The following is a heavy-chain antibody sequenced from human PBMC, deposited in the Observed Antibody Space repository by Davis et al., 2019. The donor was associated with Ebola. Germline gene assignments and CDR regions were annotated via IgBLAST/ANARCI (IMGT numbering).Heavy chain of an antibody. CDR3: AKAGDYYDSSGYYGDKLGYYGMDV. Sequence: GGSLRLSCVASGFTFSSYGMHWVRQAPGKGLEWVAVISYDGSNKYYADSVKGRFTISRDNSKNTLYLQMNSLRAEDTAVYYCAKAGDYYDSSGYYGDKLGYYGMDVWGQGTTVTVSS. V-gene: IGHV3-30*18. CDR1: GFTFSSYG. CDR2: ISYDGSNK. D-gene: IGHD3-22*01. J-gene: IGHJ6*02.